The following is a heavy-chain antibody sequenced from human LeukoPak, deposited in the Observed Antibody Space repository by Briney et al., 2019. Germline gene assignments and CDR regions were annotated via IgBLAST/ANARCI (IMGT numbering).Heavy chain of an antibody. CDR2: ISGSGGST. CDR3: ARDGYGEDYMDV. Sequence: GGSLRLSCAASGFTFSSYAMSWVRQAPGKGLEWVSAISGSGGSTYYADSVKGRFTISRDNSKNTLYLQMNSLRAEDTAVYYCARDGYGEDYMDVWGKGTTVTVSS. CDR1: GFTFSSYA. D-gene: IGHD4-17*01. V-gene: IGHV3-23*01. J-gene: IGHJ6*03.